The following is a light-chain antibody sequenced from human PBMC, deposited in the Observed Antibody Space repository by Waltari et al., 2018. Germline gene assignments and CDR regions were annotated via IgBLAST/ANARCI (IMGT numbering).Light chain of an antibody. CDR1: SSDVGGYNY. CDR2: HVS. V-gene: IGLV2-14*01. Sequence: QSALTQPASVSGSPGQSITISCTGSSSDVGGYNYVSWYQQHPGKAPKLMTYHVSERPSGFSKPFSDSKSGNTASLTISGLQAEDEADYYCISYTTSNTWVFGGGTKLTVL. CDR3: ISYTTSNTWV. J-gene: IGLJ3*02.